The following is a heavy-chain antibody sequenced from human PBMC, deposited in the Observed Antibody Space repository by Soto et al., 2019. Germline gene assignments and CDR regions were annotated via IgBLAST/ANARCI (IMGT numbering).Heavy chain of an antibody. Sequence: EVQLLESGGGLVQPGGSLRLSCAASGFTFSSYAMSWVRQAPGKGLEWVSAISGSGGSTYYADSVKGRFTISRDNSKNTLYLQRNSLRAEDTAVYYCAKMGSSGWYSLGDVWCKGTTVTVSS. J-gene: IGHJ6*04. D-gene: IGHD6-19*01. CDR3: AKMGSSGWYSLGDV. V-gene: IGHV3-23*01. CDR2: ISGSGGST. CDR1: GFTFSSYA.